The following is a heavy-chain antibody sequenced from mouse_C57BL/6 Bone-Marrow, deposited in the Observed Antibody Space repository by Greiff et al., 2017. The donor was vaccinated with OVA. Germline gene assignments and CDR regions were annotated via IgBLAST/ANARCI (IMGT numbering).Heavy chain of an antibody. V-gene: IGHV1-9*01. D-gene: IGHD1-1*02. Sequence: VQVVESGAELMKPGASVKLSCKATGYTFTGYWIEWVKQRPGHGLEWIGEILPGSGSPKYTEKFKVKATFTADTSSNTAYMQLSSLTTEDSAIDYCARRVLSLFDYWGQGTTLTVSS. CDR3: ARRVLSLFDY. CDR2: ILPGSGSP. J-gene: IGHJ2*01. CDR1: GYTFTGYW.